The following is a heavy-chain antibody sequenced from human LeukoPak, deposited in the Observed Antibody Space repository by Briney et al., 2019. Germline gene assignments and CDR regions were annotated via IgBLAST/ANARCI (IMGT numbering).Heavy chain of an antibody. Sequence: SETLSLTCTVSGGSISSYYWSWIRQPPGKGLEWIGYIYYSGSTNYNPSLKSRVTISVDTSKNQFSLKLSSVTAADTAVYYCASLDSSGYPFQHWGQGTLVTVSS. D-gene: IGHD3-22*01. V-gene: IGHV4-59*08. CDR3: ASLDSSGYPFQH. J-gene: IGHJ1*01. CDR1: GGSISSYY. CDR2: IYYSGST.